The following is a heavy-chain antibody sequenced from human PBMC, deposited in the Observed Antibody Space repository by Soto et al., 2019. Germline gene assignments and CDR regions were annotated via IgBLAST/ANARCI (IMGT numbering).Heavy chain of an antibody. D-gene: IGHD5-18*01. CDR3: ASTSYGEVYYDY. CDR2: INPSGGST. CDR1: GYTFTRYY. J-gene: IGHJ4*02. V-gene: IGHV1-46*01. Sequence: ASGKVCGEASGYTFTRYYMHWVRQAPGQGLEWMGIINPSGGSTSYAQKFQGRVNMTRDTSTSTVYMELSSLRSEDTAVYYCASTSYGEVYYDYWGQGTLVTVSS.